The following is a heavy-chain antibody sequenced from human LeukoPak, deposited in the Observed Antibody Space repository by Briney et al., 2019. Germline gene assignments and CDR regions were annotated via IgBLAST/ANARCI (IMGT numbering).Heavy chain of an antibody. CDR3: AKSGSGYYDFDY. D-gene: IGHD3-22*01. V-gene: IGHV3-9*01. CDR1: GFTFDDYA. J-gene: IGHJ4*02. CDR2: ISLNSGRI. Sequence: VRSLRLSCAASGFTFDDYAMHWVRQAPGKGLEWVSGISLNSGRIGYADSVKSRFNISRDNAKNSLYLQMNSLTAVDTALNYCAKSGSGYYDFDYWGQGTLVTVSS.